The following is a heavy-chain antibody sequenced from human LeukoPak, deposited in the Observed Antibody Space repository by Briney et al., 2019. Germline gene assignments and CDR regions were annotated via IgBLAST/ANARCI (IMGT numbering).Heavy chain of an antibody. CDR3: ARDLLWESDILAGFPHYFDS. J-gene: IGHJ4*02. Sequence: PGGSLRLSCAASGFTVSSNYMSWVRQAPGKGLEWVSVSYSGGSTYYAASVKGRFTISRDNSKNTLYLQMNRLRAEDTAVYYCARDLLWESDILAGFPHYFDSWGQGTLVTVSS. V-gene: IGHV3-66*01. D-gene: IGHD3-9*01. CDR1: GFTVSSNY. CDR2: SYSGGST.